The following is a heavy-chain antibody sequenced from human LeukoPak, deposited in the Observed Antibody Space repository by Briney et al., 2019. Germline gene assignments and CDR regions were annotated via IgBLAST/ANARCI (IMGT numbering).Heavy chain of an antibody. CDR2: IKSKTDGGTT. Sequence: GGSLRLSCAASGFTFSNAWMSWVRQAPGKGLEWVGRIKSKTDGGTTGYAAPVKGRFTISRDNSKNTLYLQLNSLRAEDTAVYYCAKTTRNSRTPLYFDYWGQGTLVTVSS. V-gene: IGHV3-15*01. D-gene: IGHD4-23*01. CDR1: GFTFSNAW. CDR3: AKTTRNSRTPLYFDY. J-gene: IGHJ4*02.